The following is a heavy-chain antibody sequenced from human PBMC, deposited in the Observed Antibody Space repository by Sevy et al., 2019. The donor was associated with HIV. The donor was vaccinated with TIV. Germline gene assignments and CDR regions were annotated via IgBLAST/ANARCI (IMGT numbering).Heavy chain of an antibody. J-gene: IGHJ5*02. CDR2: INPSSGAT. Sequence: ASVKVSCKASGYPFTGYYVHWARQAPGQGLEWMGWINPSSGATNYAQKFQGRVTMTRATSITTAYMDLTSLRSDDTAVYFCARLSCTTTRCYFPYNWLDPWGQGTLVTVSS. D-gene: IGHD2-2*01. V-gene: IGHV1-2*02. CDR1: GYPFTGYY. CDR3: ARLSCTTTRCYFPYNWLDP.